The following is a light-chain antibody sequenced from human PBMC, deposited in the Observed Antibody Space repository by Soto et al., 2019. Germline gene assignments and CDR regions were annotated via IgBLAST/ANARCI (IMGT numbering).Light chain of an antibody. CDR3: QFGTFVWT. V-gene: IGKV3-20*01. J-gene: IGKJ1*01. CDR2: GAS. CDR1: QSVSDTY. Sequence: EIVLTQSPGTLSLSPGERATLSCRASQSVSDTYLAWYQQKPGQPPRLLIYGASNRATGIPDRFSGSGSGTDFTLTVSRLEPEDFAVYYCQFGTFVWTFGQGTKVEIK.